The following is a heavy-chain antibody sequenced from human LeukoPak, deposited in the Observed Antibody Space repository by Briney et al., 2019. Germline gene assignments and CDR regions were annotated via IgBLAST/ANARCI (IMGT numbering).Heavy chain of an antibody. J-gene: IGHJ5*02. V-gene: IGHV3-23*01. Sequence: HPGGSLRLSCAASGFTFSTFAMIWVRQPPGKGLEWVSSIFPSGGEIHYADSVRGRFTISRDNSKSTLSLQMNSLRAEDTALYYCARDGSWYLYPWGQGTLVTVSS. CDR1: GFTFSTFA. D-gene: IGHD6-13*01. CDR2: IFPSGGEI. CDR3: ARDGSWYLYP.